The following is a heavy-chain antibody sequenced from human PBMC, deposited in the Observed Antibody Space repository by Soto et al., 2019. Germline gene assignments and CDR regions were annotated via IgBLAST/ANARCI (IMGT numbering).Heavy chain of an antibody. V-gene: IGHV5-10-1*01. D-gene: IGHD4-4*01. J-gene: IGHJ6*02. CDR1: GSRFTSYW. CDR3: TRHRNDYINLSSLYGMDV. CDR2: IDPSDSYT. Sequence: PGESLKISCTGSGSRFTSYWISWVRQMPRKGPEWMGRIDPSDSYTNYSPSFQGHVTISADKSISTAYLQWSSRRASDTAMYSSTRHRNDYINLSSLYGMDVWGQGTTVTVSS.